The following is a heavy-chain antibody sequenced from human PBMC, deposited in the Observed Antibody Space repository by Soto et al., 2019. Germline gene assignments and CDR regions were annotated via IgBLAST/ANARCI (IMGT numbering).Heavy chain of an antibody. J-gene: IGHJ4*02. V-gene: IGHV3-7*01. CDR3: ARDYDFWSGPNSGFDY. CDR2: IKRDGSEK. Sequence: PGGSLRLSCAASGFAVSSFWMSWVRQAPGKGLEWVANIKRDGSEKYYVDSVKGRFTISRDNAKNSLYLQMNSLRAEDTAVYYCARDYDFWSGPNSGFDYWGQGTLVTVSS. D-gene: IGHD3-3*01. CDR1: GFAVSSFW.